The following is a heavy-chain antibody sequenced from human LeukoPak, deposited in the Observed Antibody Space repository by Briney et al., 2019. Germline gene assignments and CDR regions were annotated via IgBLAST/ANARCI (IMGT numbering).Heavy chain of an antibody. CDR1: GGTFSSYA. J-gene: IGHJ3*02. Sequence: SVKVSCKASGGTFSSYAISWVRQAPGQGLEWMGGIIPIFGTANYARKFQGRVTITADESTGTAYMELSSLRSEDTAVYYCARDSAEQLADGFDIWGQGTMVTVSS. D-gene: IGHD6-13*01. CDR3: ARDSAEQLADGFDI. CDR2: IIPIFGTA. V-gene: IGHV1-69*13.